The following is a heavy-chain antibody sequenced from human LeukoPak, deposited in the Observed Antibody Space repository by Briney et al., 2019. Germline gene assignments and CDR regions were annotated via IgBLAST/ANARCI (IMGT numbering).Heavy chain of an antibody. D-gene: IGHD1-14*01. V-gene: IGHV4-38-2*01. J-gene: IGHJ5*02. Sequence: SETLSLTCAVSGSSITSGFSWGWIRQPPGKGLEWIGTISHSGTTDYKSTLESRLTISMDTSKNLFSLRLTSVTAADTAVEYCALEGAVPGTGPWGQGTLVTVSS. CDR1: GSSITSGFS. CDR3: ALEGAVPGTGP. CDR2: ISHSGTT.